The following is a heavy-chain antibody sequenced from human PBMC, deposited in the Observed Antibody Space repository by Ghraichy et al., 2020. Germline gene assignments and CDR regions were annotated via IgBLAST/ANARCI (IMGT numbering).Heavy chain of an antibody. D-gene: IGHD1-7*01. Sequence: SETLSLTCAVYGGSFSGYYWSWIRQPPGKGLEWIGEINHSGSTNYNPSLKSRVTISVDTSKNQFSLKLSSVTAADTAVYYCARKLELAYNWFDPWGQGTLVTVSS. CDR3: ARKLELAYNWFDP. V-gene: IGHV4-34*01. CDR2: INHSGST. CDR1: GGSFSGYY. J-gene: IGHJ5*02.